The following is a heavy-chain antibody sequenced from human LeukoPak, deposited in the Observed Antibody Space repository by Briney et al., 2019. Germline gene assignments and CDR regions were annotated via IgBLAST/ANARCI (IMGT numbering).Heavy chain of an antibody. D-gene: IGHD3-22*01. Sequence: SETLSLTCTVSGGSISSYYWSWIRQPAGKGLEWIGRIYTSGSTNYNPSLKSRVTISVDTSKNQFSLKLSSVTAADTAVYYCARVLKDSSGYTDAFDIWGQGTMVTVSS. V-gene: IGHV4-4*07. CDR3: ARVLKDSSGYTDAFDI. CDR2: IYTSGST. J-gene: IGHJ3*02. CDR1: GGSISSYY.